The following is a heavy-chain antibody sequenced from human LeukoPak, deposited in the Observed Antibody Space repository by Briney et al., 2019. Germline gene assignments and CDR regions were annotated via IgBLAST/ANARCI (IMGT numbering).Heavy chain of an antibody. CDR3: ARGGRYRSYSSSWYFDY. V-gene: IGHV4-39*07. J-gene: IGHJ4*02. Sequence: TSETLSLTCTDPGGSMNINNYYTAWIRQPPGKGLEWLVSNYYTGTTYYNPSLNNRVTISVDTSKNQFSLKLSSVTAADTAAYYCARGGRYRSYSSSWYFDYWGQGTLVTVSS. CDR1: GGSMNINNYY. CDR2: NYYTGTT. D-gene: IGHD6-13*01.